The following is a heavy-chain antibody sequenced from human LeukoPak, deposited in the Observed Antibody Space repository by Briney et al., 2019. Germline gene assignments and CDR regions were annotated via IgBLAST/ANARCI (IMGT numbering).Heavy chain of an antibody. CDR1: GGSISSGDYY. V-gene: IGHV4-30-4*08. CDR2: IYYSGST. Sequence: SETLSLTCTVSGGSISSGDYYWSWIRQPPGKGLEWIGYIYYSGSTYYNPSLKSRVTISVDTSKNHFSLKLRSGTAADTAVSYCASYGGNPDCFDCWGQGTLVTVSS. J-gene: IGHJ4*02. D-gene: IGHD4-23*01. CDR3: ASYGGNPDCFDC.